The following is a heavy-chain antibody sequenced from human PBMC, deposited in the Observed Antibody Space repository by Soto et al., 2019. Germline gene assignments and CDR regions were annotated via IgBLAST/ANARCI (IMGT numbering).Heavy chain of an antibody. Sequence: ASGLVSCAPSGSTFPSSGISWARQAPGQGLEWMGWISAYNGNTSYAQKLQGRVTMTTDTSTSTAYMELRSLRSDDTAVYYCARDVGGYQDWVDPWGQGTLVTVSS. J-gene: IGHJ5*02. CDR3: ARDVGGYQDWVDP. CDR2: ISAYNGNT. D-gene: IGHD2-15*01. CDR1: GSTFPSSG. V-gene: IGHV1-18*01.